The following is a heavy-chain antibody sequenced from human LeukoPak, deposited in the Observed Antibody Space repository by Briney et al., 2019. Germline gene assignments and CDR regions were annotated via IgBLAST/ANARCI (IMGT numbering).Heavy chain of an antibody. V-gene: IGHV1-18*01. D-gene: IGHD3-3*01. CDR1: GYTFTSYG. Sequence: ASVKVSCKASGYTFTSYGISWVRQAPGQGLEWMGWISAYNGNTNYAQKLQGRGTMTTDTSKSTAYMELRSLRSDDTAVYYCARGRYDFWSGYQGDAFDIWGQGTMVTVSS. CDR3: ARGRYDFWSGYQGDAFDI. CDR2: ISAYNGNT. J-gene: IGHJ3*02.